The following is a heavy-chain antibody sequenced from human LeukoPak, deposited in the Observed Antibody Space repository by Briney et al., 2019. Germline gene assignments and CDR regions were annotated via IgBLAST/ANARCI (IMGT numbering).Heavy chain of an antibody. CDR2: IIPIFGTA. V-gene: IGHV1-69*01. CDR3: ARSYYYYYYMDV. Sequence: SVKVSCKASGGTFSSYAISWVRQAPGQGLEWMGGIIPIFGTANYAQKFQGRVTITADESTSTAYMELSSLRSEDTAVYYCARSYYYYYYMDVWGKGTTVTVSS. J-gene: IGHJ6*03. CDR1: GGTFSSYA.